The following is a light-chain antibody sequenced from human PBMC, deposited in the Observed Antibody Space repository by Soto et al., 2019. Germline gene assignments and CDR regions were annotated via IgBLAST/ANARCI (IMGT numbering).Light chain of an antibody. Sequence: VMMQSPATVSVSRAERATRYCRASQSVGNNLAWYEQKPGQARSLVIFGASVWAAGIPDRFIGSGSGTEFALRNSNLQPEGAAVYYCQQFESWPPFLTVGRGTK. CDR3: QQFESWPPFLT. CDR2: GAS. V-gene: IGKV3-15*01. J-gene: IGKJ2*01. CDR1: QSVGNN.